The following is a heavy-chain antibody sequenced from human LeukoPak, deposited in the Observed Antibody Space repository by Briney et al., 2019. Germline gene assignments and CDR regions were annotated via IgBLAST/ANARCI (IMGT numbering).Heavy chain of an antibody. CDR3: ARRRCPDVPSGAFDI. Sequence: SETLSLTCTVSGGSITSYYWNWIRQPPGKGLEWIGYIFYSGSTYYNPSLKSRVTISVDTSKNQFSLKVSSVTAADTAVYYCARRRCPDVPSGAFDIWGQGTMVTVSS. V-gene: IGHV4-59*08. J-gene: IGHJ3*02. D-gene: IGHD3-10*01. CDR1: GGSITSYY. CDR2: IFYSGST.